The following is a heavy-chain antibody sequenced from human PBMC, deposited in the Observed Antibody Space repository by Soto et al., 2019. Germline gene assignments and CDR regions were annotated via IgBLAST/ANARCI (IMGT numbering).Heavy chain of an antibody. J-gene: IGHJ4*02. CDR1: GLSVSDKY. CDR2: TYTGGYS. V-gene: IGHV3-53*02. Sequence: EVQLVQTGGGLIKPGGSLSLSCAASGLSVSDKYMSWVRQAPGKGLEWVSLTYTGGYSYFADFVKGRFIVSRDISKNTLFLHMYSLAAEDTAVYYGAREGYAYGLDFWGQGSLVTVSS. D-gene: IGHD3-10*01. CDR3: AREGYAYGLDF.